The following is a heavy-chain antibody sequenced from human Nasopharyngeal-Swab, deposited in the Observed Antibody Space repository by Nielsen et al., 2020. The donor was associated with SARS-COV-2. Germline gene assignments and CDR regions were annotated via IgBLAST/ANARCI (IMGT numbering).Heavy chain of an antibody. Sequence: SETLSLTCVISGAGVSSFSVFWNWIRQSPSRGLEWLGRTFYLSRWYYEYAPSVKGRISFGADTSRNHVSLHLNSVTPEDTAVYYCARGLGTIHFDFWGQGNSVTVSS. V-gene: IGHV6-1*01. J-gene: IGHJ4*02. D-gene: IGHD7-27*01. CDR3: ARGLGTIHFDF. CDR2: TFYLSRWYY. CDR1: GAGVSSFSVF.